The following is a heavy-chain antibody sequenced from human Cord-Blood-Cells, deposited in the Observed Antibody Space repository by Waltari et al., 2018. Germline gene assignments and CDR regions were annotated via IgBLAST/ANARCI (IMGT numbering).Heavy chain of an antibody. CDR2: IYSGGST. CDR1: GFTVRSNY. Sequence: EVQMVESGGGLIQPGGSLRISCADSGFTVRSNYMSWVRQAPGTGLAWVSVIYSGGSTYYADAVKGRFTISRDNSKNTLYLQMNSLRAEDTAVYYCARVPDYYDSSGYYYYYGMDVWGQGTTVTVSS. J-gene: IGHJ6*02. V-gene: IGHV3-53*01. CDR3: ARVPDYYDSSGYYYYYGMDV. D-gene: IGHD3-22*01.